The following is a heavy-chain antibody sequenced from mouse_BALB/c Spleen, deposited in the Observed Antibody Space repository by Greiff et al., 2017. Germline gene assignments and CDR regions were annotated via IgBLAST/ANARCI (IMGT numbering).Heavy chain of an antibody. D-gene: IGHD1-1*01. CDR2: ISSGSSTI. CDR1: GFTFSSFG. J-gene: IGHJ4*01. V-gene: IGHV5-17*02. CDR3: ARSVYYYGSRGYAMDY. Sequence: EVQLVESGGGLVQPGGSRKLSCAASGFTFSSFGMHWVRQAPEKGLEWVAYISSGSSTIYYADTVKGRFTISRDNPKNTLFLQMTSLRSEDTAMYYCARSVYYYGSRGYAMDYWGQGTSVTVSS.